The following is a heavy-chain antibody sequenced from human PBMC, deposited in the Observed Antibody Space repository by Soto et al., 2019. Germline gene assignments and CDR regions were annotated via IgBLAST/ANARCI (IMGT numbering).Heavy chain of an antibody. D-gene: IGHD1-1*01. J-gene: IGHJ4*02. CDR3: VRGDNWNDEASDY. CDR1: GFTFSSYA. V-gene: IGHV3-64*04. Sequence: GGSLRLSCSASGFTFSSYAMHWVRQAPGKGLEYVSAISSNGGSTYYANPVKGRFTISRDNSKNTVYLQMNSLRAEDTAVYYCVRGDNWNDEASDYWGQGTLVTVSS. CDR2: ISSNGGST.